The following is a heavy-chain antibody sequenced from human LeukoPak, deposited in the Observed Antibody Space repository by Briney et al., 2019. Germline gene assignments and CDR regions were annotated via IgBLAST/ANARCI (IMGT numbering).Heavy chain of an antibody. Sequence: SETLSLTRTVSGGSISSYYWSWIRQPPGKGLEWIGYIYYSGSTNYNPSLKSRVTISVDTSKNQFSLKLSSVTAADTAVYYCAREDPQTTVPEGMDVWGQGTTVTVSS. V-gene: IGHV4-59*01. J-gene: IGHJ6*02. D-gene: IGHD4-17*01. CDR2: IYYSGST. CDR1: GGSISSYY. CDR3: AREDPQTTVPEGMDV.